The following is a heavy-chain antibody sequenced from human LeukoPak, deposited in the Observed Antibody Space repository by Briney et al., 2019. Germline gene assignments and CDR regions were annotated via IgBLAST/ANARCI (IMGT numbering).Heavy chain of an antibody. CDR3: AKVDGSGSYLTSYYYYYMDV. Sequence: PGGSLRLSCAASGFTLSSYGMHWVRQAPGKGLEWVAFIRYDGSNKYYADSVKGRFTTSRDNSKNTLYLQMNSLRAEDTAVYYCAKVDGSGSYLTSYYYYYMDVWGKGTTVTISS. CDR1: GFTLSSYG. D-gene: IGHD3-10*01. CDR2: IRYDGSNK. J-gene: IGHJ6*03. V-gene: IGHV3-30*02.